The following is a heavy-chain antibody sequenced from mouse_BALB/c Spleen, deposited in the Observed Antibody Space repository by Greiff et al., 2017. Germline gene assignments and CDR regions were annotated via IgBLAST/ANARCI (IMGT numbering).Heavy chain of an antibody. V-gene: IGHV1-59*01. Sequence: QVQLQQSGAELVRPGTSVKISCKASGYTFTNYWLGWVKQRPGHGLEWIGMIDPSNSETRLNQKFKDKATLNVDKSSNTAYMQLSSLTSEDSAVYYCARWYYGYGFAYWGQGTLVTVSA. CDR2: IDPSNSET. D-gene: IGHD1-2*01. CDR3: ARWYYGYGFAY. J-gene: IGHJ3*01. CDR1: GYTFTNYW.